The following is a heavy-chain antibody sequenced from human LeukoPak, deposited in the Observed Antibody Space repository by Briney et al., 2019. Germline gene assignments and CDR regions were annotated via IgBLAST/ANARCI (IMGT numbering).Heavy chain of an antibody. CDR1: GFAFHDYA. V-gene: IGHV3-43*02. D-gene: IGHD2-15*01. CDR2: ISGDGGST. CDR3: AKEIDTLGTNAFDI. J-gene: IGHJ3*02. Sequence: GGSLRLSCAASGFAFHDYAMHWVRQAPGKGLEWVSLISGDGGSTYYADSVRGRFTISRDNSKNSLYLQMDSLRTEDTAFYYCAKEIDTLGTNAFDIWGQGTMVTVSS.